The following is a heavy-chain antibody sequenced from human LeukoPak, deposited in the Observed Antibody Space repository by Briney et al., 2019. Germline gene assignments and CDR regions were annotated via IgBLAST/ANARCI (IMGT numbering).Heavy chain of an antibody. CDR2: INHSGST. D-gene: IGHD3-22*01. CDR1: GGSFSGYY. V-gene: IGHV4-34*01. CDR3: ARMHLGRITMIVVVRNAFDI. Sequence: SETLSLTCAVYGGSFSGYYWSWIRQPPGKGLEWIGEINHSGSTNYNPSLNCRVNISVDTSKNQFSLKLSSVTAADPAAYYCARMHLGRITMIVVVRNAFDIWGQGTMVTVSS. J-gene: IGHJ3*02.